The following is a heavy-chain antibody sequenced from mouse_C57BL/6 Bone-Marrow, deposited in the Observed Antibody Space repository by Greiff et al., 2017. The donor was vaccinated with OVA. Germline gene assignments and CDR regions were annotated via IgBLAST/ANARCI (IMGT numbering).Heavy chain of an antibody. Sequence: QVQLQQPGAELVRPGSSVKLSCKASGYTFTSYWMDWVKQRPGQGLEWIGNIYPSDSETHYNQKFKDKATLTVDKSSSTAYMQLSSLTSEDSAVYYCAKGWLLPYYRGQGTTLTVSS. CDR2: IYPSDSET. D-gene: IGHD2-3*01. CDR1: GYTFTSYW. CDR3: AKGWLLPYY. V-gene: IGHV1-61*01. J-gene: IGHJ2*01.